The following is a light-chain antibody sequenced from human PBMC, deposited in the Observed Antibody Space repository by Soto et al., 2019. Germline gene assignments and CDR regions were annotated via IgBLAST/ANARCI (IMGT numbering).Light chain of an antibody. CDR2: EVS. Sequence: QSALTQPPSASGSPGQSVTISCTGTSSDVGNYNYVSWYQQHPGKAPKLIIYEVSKRPSGVPDRFFGSKSGNTASLTVSGLQAEDEADYYCSSYAGNYNVMFGGGTKLTVL. CDR1: SSDVGNYNY. CDR3: SSYAGNYNVM. J-gene: IGLJ3*02. V-gene: IGLV2-8*01.